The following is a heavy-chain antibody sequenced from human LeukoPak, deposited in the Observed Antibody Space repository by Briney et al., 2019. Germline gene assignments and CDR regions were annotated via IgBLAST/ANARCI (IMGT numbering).Heavy chain of an antibody. CDR2: ITGSGGST. D-gene: IGHD6-19*01. Sequence: GGSLRLSCAASGITFSTYAMSWVRQAPGKGLEWVSSITGSGGSTYYAVFLLGRFTISRDNSKNTLYLKMNSLGAEDTAVYYCAKRTKSRWSTDAFDIWGQGTKVTVSS. J-gene: IGHJ3*02. CDR3: AKRTKSRWSTDAFDI. V-gene: IGHV3-23*01. CDR1: GITFSTYA.